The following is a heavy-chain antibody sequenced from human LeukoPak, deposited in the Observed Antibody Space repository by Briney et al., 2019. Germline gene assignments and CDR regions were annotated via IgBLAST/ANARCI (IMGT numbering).Heavy chain of an antibody. D-gene: IGHD6-6*01. J-gene: IGHJ4*02. CDR1: GFTFSRYW. V-gene: IGHV3-7*04. CDR3: AGDISSSGGLEY. CDR2: IGQDGSKE. Sequence: GGSLRLSCAASGFTFSRYWMNWVRQAPGKGLEWVANIGQDGSKEHYVDSVKGRFTISRDNAKNSLFLQMNNLRGEDTAIYYCAGDISSSGGLEYWGQGTLVTVSS.